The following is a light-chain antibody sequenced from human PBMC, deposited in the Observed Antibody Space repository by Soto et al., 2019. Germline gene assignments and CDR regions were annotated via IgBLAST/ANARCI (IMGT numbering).Light chain of an antibody. CDR2: VAS. CDR3: QQYNVWPLT. CDR1: QSVSSN. V-gene: IGKV3-15*01. J-gene: IGKJ4*01. Sequence: EIVMTQSPANLSVSPGERATLSCRASQSVSSNLAWYQHKPVQTPKLLIYVASTRATGIPARFGGSGSGTEFTLTFSSLQSEDFAVYYCQQYNVWPLTFGGGTKVEFK.